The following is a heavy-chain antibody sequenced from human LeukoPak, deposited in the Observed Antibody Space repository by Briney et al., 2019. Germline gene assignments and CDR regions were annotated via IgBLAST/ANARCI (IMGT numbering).Heavy chain of an antibody. D-gene: IGHD3-3*01. CDR2: IYYSGST. Sequence: SETLSLTCTVSGGSISSSSYYWGWIRQPPGKGLEWIGSIYYSGSTYYNPSLESRVTISVDTSKNQFSLKLSSVTAADTAVYYCARILRQITIFSITPYSWFDPWGQGTLVTVSS. CDR3: ARILRQITIFSITPYSWFDP. CDR1: GGSISSSSYY. V-gene: IGHV4-39*07. J-gene: IGHJ5*02.